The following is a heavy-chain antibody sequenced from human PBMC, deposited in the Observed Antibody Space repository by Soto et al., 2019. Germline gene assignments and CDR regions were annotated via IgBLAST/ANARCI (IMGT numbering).Heavy chain of an antibody. CDR2: IGGSGGNT. V-gene: IGHV3-23*01. CDR1: GFTFSNYA. Sequence: EVQLLESGGGLVQPGGSLRLSCAASGFTFSNYAMRWVRQAPGKGLEWVSGIGGSGGNTLYADSVKGRFTISRDNPKNTLYLQMNSLRAEDTALYYCVREEMSWPSFAYWGQGTLVTVSS. J-gene: IGHJ4*02. CDR3: VREEMSWPSFAY. D-gene: IGHD3-10*01.